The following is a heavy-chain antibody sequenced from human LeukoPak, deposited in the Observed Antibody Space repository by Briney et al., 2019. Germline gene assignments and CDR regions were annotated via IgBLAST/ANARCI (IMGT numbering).Heavy chain of an antibody. CDR1: GFIFSNYA. CDR3: ARGLSGYASSLGY. D-gene: IGHD6-6*01. Sequence: GGSLRLSCAASGFIFSNYAMHWVRQAPGKGLEWVAVISYDGSNKYYADSVKGRFTISRDNSRNTLYLQMNSLRAEDTAVYYCARGLSGYASSLGYWGQGTLVTVSA. CDR2: ISYDGSNK. J-gene: IGHJ4*02. V-gene: IGHV3-30*04.